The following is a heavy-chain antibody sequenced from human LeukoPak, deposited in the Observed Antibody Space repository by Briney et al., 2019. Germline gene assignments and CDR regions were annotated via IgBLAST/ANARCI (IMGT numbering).Heavy chain of an antibody. D-gene: IGHD3-10*01. J-gene: IGHJ4*02. Sequence: ASVKVSCKTSGYTFTDYDITWVRQAPGQGLEWMGRVSPYNGNTYYSQRFQGRVTIAKDTSTGTAYLDLRNLRADDTAMYYCARNGRVRRVVKDLFEYWGQGTLVAVSS. CDR1: GYTFTDYD. CDR3: ARNGRVRRVVKDLFEY. CDR2: VSPYNGNT. V-gene: IGHV1-18*01.